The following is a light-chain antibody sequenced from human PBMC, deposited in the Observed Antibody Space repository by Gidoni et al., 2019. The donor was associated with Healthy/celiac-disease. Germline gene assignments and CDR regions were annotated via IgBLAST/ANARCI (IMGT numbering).Light chain of an antibody. J-gene: IGKJ5*01. CDR3: QQYNNWPPSIT. V-gene: IGKV3D-15*01. Sequence: EIVMTQSPATLSVSPGERATLPCRASKSVSSNLAWYQQKPGQAPRLLIYGASTRATGIPARFSGSGSGTEFTLTVSSLQSEGFAVYYCQQYNNWPPSITFGQGTRLEIK. CDR1: KSVSSN. CDR2: GAS.